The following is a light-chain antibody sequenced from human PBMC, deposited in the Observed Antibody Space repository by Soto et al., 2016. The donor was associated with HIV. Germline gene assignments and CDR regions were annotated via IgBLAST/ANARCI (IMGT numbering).Light chain of an antibody. CDR1: QGISNY. CDR3: QQTYSTPXT. V-gene: IGKV1-39*01. J-gene: IGKJ2*01. Sequence: DIQMTQSPSSLSASVGDRVTITCRASQGISNYLNWYQQKPGKAPNLLIYTAFSLQTGVPSRFSAVNLGQISLSPSAVCNLKILQLTTVQQTYSTPXTFGQGTKLXIK. CDR2: TAF.